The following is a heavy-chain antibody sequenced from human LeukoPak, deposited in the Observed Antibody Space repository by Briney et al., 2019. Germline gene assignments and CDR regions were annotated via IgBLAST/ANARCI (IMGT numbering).Heavy chain of an antibody. V-gene: IGHV4-61*05. CDR1: GDSISSSSYY. J-gene: IGHJ4*02. CDR3: ARGALLWFGELSYYFDY. Sequence: SETLSLTCTVSGDSISSSSYYWGWVRQPPGKGLEWIGYIYYSGSTNYNPSLKSRVTISVDTSKNQFSLKLSSVTAADTAVYYCARGALLWFGELSYYFDYWGQGTLVTVSS. D-gene: IGHD3-10*01. CDR2: IYYSGST.